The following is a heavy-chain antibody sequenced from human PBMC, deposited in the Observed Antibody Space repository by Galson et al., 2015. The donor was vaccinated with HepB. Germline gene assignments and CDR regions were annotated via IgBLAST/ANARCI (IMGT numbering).Heavy chain of an antibody. CDR2: ISAYNGNT. Sequence: SVKVSCKASGYTFTSYGISWVRQAPGQGLEWMGWISAYNGNTNYAQKLQGRVTMTTDTSTSTAYMELRSLRSDDTAVYYCARVGFYSSSGAHNWFDPWGQGTLVTVSS. J-gene: IGHJ5*02. CDR3: ARVGFYSSSGAHNWFDP. D-gene: IGHD6-13*01. V-gene: IGHV1-18*01. CDR1: GYTFTSYG.